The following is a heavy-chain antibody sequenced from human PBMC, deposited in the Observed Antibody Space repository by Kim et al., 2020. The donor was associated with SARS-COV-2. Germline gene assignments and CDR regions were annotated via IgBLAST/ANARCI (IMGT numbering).Heavy chain of an antibody. D-gene: IGHD3-22*01. Sequence: GGSLRLSCAASGFTFSSYWMHWVRQAPGKGLVWVSRINSDGSSTSYADSVKGRFTISRDNAKNTLYLQMNSLRAEDTAVYYCAREFFSHDSSGYYYWRYYYYGMDVSGQGTTVTVSS. CDR2: INSDGSST. CDR1: GFTFSSYW. J-gene: IGHJ6*02. V-gene: IGHV3-74*01. CDR3: AREFFSHDSSGYYYWRYYYYGMDV.